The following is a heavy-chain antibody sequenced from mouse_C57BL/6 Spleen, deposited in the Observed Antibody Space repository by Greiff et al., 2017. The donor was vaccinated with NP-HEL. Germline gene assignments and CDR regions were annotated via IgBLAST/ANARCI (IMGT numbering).Heavy chain of an antibody. J-gene: IGHJ1*03. CDR2: IYPGDGDT. Sequence: QVQLKESGPELVKPGASVTISCKASGYAFSSSWMHWVKQTPGKGLEWIGRIYPGDGDTNYNGKFKGKAILTADKSSSTAYMQLRSLTSEDSAVYFCARGLGREWYFGVWGTGTRVTGSS. CDR1: GYAFSSSW. V-gene: IGHV1-82*01. D-gene: IGHD4-1*01. CDR3: ARGLGREWYFGV.